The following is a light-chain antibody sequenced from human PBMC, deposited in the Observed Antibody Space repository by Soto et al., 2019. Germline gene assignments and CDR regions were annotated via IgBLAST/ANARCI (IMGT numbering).Light chain of an antibody. J-gene: IGLJ7*01. V-gene: IGLV4-69*01. Sequence: QLALTQSPCASASLGASVKLTCALSSGHSSYAIAWHQQQPEKGPRYLMKLNSDGSHSKGDGIPDRFSGSSSGAERYLTISSLQSEDEADYYCQTWGTGIHVFGGGTQLTVL. CDR3: QTWGTGIHV. CDR2: LNSDGSH. CDR1: SGHSSYA.